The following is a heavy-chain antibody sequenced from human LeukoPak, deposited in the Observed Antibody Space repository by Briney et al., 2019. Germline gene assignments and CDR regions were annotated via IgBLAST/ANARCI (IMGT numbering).Heavy chain of an antibody. V-gene: IGHV3-53*01. J-gene: IGHJ5*02. CDR2: IYSGGST. CDR3: ARHDWFDP. CDR1: GFTVSSDY. Sequence: AGGSLRLSCAASGFTVSSDYMSWVRQAPGKGLEWVSVIYSGGSTYYADSVKGRFTISRDNSKNTLYLQRNSLRAEDTAVYYCARHDWFDPWGQGTLVTVSS. D-gene: IGHD3-3*01.